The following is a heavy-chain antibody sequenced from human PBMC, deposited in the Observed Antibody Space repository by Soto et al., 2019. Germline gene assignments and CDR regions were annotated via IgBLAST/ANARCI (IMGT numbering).Heavy chain of an antibody. D-gene: IGHD3-10*01. J-gene: IGHJ6*04. CDR2: IIPLFRKT. Sequence: QVQLVQSGAEVKRPGSSVKVSCKASGDMFRNSAFSWVRQAPGQGLAWMGVIIPLFRKTDVAQKFQGRVNFTAEESTSSLYMEVSSLTSEDTAVYYCARARLSNGDPNIYFFYGLDVWGKGTTITVSS. V-gene: IGHV1-69*01. CDR3: ARARLSNGDPNIYFFYGLDV. CDR1: GDMFRNSA.